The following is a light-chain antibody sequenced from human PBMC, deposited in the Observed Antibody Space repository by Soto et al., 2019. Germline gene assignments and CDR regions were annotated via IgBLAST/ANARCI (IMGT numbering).Light chain of an antibody. J-gene: IGKJ2*01. CDR3: QQTYIIPYT. CDR1: QIMSKY. V-gene: IGKV1-39*01. Sequence: DMQMTQSPSSLSASVGDRVTITCRTSQIMSKYLNWYQQKPGKAPTLLIYDAYSLENGVPSRFRGSGSGIDFTLTISSLQPEDFATYYCQQTYIIPYTFGQGTKLEIK. CDR2: DAY.